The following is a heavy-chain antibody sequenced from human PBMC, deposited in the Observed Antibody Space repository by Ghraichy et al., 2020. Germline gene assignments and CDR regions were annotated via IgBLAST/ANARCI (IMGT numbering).Heavy chain of an antibody. CDR2: ISAYNGNT. CDR3: AREGLSPLSSGWYPYFDY. Sequence: ASVKVSCKASGYTFTSYGISWVRQAPGQGLEWMGWISAYNGNTNYAQKLQGRVTMTTDTSTSTAYMELRSLRSDDTAVYYCAREGLSPLSSGWYPYFDYWGQGTLVTVSS. J-gene: IGHJ4*02. V-gene: IGHV1-18*01. D-gene: IGHD6-19*01. CDR1: GYTFTSYG.